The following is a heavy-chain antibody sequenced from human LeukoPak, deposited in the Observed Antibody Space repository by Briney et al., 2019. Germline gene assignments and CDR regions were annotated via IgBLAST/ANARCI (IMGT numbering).Heavy chain of an antibody. CDR3: ARDVITMVRGSPIATYYYYGMDV. CDR2: IKQDGSEK. Sequence: GGSLRLSCAASGFTFSSYWMSWVRQAPGKGLEWVANIKQDGSEKYYVDSVKGRFTISRDNAKNSLYLQMNSLRAEDTAVYYCARDVITMVRGSPIATYYYYGMDVWGQGTTVTVSS. CDR1: GFTFSSYW. J-gene: IGHJ6*02. D-gene: IGHD3-10*01. V-gene: IGHV3-7*01.